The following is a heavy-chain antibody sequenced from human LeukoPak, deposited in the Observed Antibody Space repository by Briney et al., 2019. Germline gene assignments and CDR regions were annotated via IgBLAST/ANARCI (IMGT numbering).Heavy chain of an antibody. V-gene: IGHV1-18*01. CDR2: ISAYNGNT. CDR1: GYTFTSYG. D-gene: IGHD6-19*01. J-gene: IGHJ4*02. CDR3: ALQDSSGYLFDY. Sequence: VASVKVSCKASGYTFTSYGISWVRQAPGQGLEWMGWISAYNGNTNHAQKLQGRVTMTTDTSTSTAYMELRSLRSDDTAVYYCALQDSSGYLFDYWGQGTLVTVSS.